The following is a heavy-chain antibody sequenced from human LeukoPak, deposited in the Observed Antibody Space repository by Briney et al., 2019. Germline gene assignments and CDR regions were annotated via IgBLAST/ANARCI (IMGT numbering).Heavy chain of an antibody. V-gene: IGHV1-2*02. CDR3: AREPSGSGGYDY. J-gene: IGHJ4*02. Sequence: ASVKVSCKAPGFTFSGYYMHWVRQAPVQGLEWMAWISPNSGGTNYVQKFQGRVTVTRDTSISTDYMEISGLTSDDTALYYCAREPSGSGGYDYWGQGTLVTVSS. CDR2: ISPNSGGT. D-gene: IGHD3-10*01. CDR1: GFTFSGYY.